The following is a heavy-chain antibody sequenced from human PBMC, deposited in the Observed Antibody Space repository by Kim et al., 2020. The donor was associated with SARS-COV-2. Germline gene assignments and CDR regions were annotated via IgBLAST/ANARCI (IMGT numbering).Heavy chain of an antibody. CDR2: IYYSGST. J-gene: IGHJ3*02. CDR3: ARELPSANFEYYDILTGYYYVGAFDI. CDR1: GGSISSYY. D-gene: IGHD3-9*01. Sequence: SETLSLTCTVSGGSISSYYWSWIRQPPGKGLEWIGYIYYSGSTNYNPSLKSRVTISVDTSKNQFSLKLSSVTAADTAVYYCARELPSANFEYYDILTGYYYVGAFDIWGQGTMVTVSS. V-gene: IGHV4-59*01.